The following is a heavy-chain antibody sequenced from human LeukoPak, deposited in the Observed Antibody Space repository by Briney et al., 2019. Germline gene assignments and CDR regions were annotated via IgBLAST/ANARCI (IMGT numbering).Heavy chain of an antibody. Sequence: SETLSLTCTVSAGSINTYFWTWVRQPAGKGLEWIGRISGSGTAYYNPSLESRVTISLDTANNQLFLRMTSVSAADTAVYYCARGTELTRTSGHYSFDYWGQGTLVSVSS. CDR3: ARGTELTRTSGHYSFDY. CDR1: AGSINTYF. D-gene: IGHD1-7*01. J-gene: IGHJ4*02. CDR2: ISGSGTA. V-gene: IGHV4-4*07.